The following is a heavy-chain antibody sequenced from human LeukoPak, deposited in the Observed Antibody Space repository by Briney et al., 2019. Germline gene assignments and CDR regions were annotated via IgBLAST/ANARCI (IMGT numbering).Heavy chain of an antibody. V-gene: IGHV3-23*01. D-gene: IGHD5-12*01. CDR2: ISGSGGST. CDR3: ARPHSGYDFQGLCY. J-gene: IGHJ4*02. CDR1: GFTFSSYA. Sequence: GGSLRLSCAASGFTFSSYAMSWVRQAPGKGLEWVSAISGSGGSTYYADSVKGRFTISRDNSKNTLYLQMNSLRAEDTAVYYCARPHSGYDFQGLCYWGQGTLVTVSS.